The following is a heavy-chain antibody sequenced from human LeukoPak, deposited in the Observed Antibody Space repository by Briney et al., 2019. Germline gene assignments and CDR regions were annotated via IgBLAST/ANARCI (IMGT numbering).Heavy chain of an antibody. V-gene: IGHV4-34*01. J-gene: IGHJ4*02. CDR2: INHSGST. Sequence: SETLSLTCAVYGGSFSGYYWSWIRQPPGKGLEWIGEINHSGSTNYNPSLKSRVTISVDTSKNQFSLKLSSVTAADTAVYYCARARRYSFDYWGQGTLVTVSS. CDR3: ARARRYSFDY. CDR1: GGSFSGYY.